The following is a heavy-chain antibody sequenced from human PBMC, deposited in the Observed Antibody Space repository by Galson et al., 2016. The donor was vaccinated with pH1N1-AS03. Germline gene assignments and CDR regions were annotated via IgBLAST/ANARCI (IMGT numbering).Heavy chain of an antibody. J-gene: IGHJ4*02. D-gene: IGHD3-10*01. CDR3: ARDRDRYGSGTSFDY. V-gene: IGHV1-69*06. CDR1: GGTFITYA. CDR2: IIPVFDTV. Sequence: SVKVSCKAHGGTFITYAISWVRQAPGQGLEWMGRIIPVFDTVDYAQKFQGRVIITADRSTSTVSMELSTQRSEDTAFYFCARDRDRYGSGTSFDYWGQGTLVTVSS.